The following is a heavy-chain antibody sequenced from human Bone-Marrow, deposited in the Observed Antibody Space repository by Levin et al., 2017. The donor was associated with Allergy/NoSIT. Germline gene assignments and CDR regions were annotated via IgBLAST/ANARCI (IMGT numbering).Heavy chain of an antibody. CDR2: ISWNSGRI. D-gene: IGHD3-10*02. Sequence: SLKISCVASGFTFDDYGMDWVRQGPGKGLEWVSGISWNSGRIEYADSVKGRFTISRDNANNSLFLQMNSLRGEDTALYYCAKHRFEMFAYDGFDIWGQGIMVTVSS. CDR1: GFTFDDYG. V-gene: IGHV3-9*01. J-gene: IGHJ3*02. CDR3: AKHRFEMFAYDGFDI.